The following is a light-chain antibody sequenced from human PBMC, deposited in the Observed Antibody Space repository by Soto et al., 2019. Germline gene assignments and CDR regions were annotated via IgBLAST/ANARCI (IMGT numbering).Light chain of an antibody. CDR3: NSYTGSNNVVV. Sequence: QSALTQPPSASGSPGQSVTISCTGTSSDVGGYKYVSWYQQHPGKAPKLMIYEVSKRPSGVPDRFSGSKSGNTASLTVSGLQAEDEADYYCNSYTGSNNVVVFGGGTKVTVL. J-gene: IGLJ2*01. CDR1: SSDVGGYKY. V-gene: IGLV2-8*01. CDR2: EVS.